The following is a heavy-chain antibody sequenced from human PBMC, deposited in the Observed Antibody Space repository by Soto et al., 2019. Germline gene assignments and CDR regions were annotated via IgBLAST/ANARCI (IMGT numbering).Heavy chain of an antibody. CDR2: ISFDGTHN. Sequence: QVQLVESGGGVVQPGTSLRLSCAASGFTFTNYAMNWVRQAPGKGLEWVAVISFDGTHNFYADSVKGRFTISRDNSNNMVYLQMNSLRPEDSAVYYCARALSGTVTHYTTDYWGQGTRVTVSS. CDR3: ARALSGTVTHYTTDY. CDR1: GFTFTNYA. J-gene: IGHJ4*02. D-gene: IGHD4-17*01. V-gene: IGHV3-30-3*01.